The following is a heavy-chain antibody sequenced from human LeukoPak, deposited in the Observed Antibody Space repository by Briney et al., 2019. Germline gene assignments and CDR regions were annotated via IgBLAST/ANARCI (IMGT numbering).Heavy chain of an antibody. CDR3: ARDLEL. D-gene: IGHD1-7*01. CDR1: GGSISSHY. V-gene: IGHV4-59*11. Sequence: KPSETLSLTCTVSGGSISSHYWSWIRQPPGKGLEWIGYIYYSGSTNYNPSLKSRVTISVDTSKNQFSLKLSSVTAADTAVYYCARDLELWGQGTLVTVSS. CDR2: IYYSGST. J-gene: IGHJ4*02.